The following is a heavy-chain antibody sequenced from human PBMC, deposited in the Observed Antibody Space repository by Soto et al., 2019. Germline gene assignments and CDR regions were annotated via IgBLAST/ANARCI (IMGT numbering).Heavy chain of an antibody. CDR3: ARGWFGPDV. Sequence: EVQLVESGGGLVQPGGSLRLSCAASGFTLSGRSMHWVRQAPGKGLVWVSGIDNAGTDSTYADSVKGRFTSSRDNAKNMLYLQMNSLRVEDTAVYYCARGWFGPDVWGNGTTFTVFS. J-gene: IGHJ6*04. CDR2: IDNAGTDS. D-gene: IGHD3-10*01. CDR1: GFTLSGRS. V-gene: IGHV3-74*01.